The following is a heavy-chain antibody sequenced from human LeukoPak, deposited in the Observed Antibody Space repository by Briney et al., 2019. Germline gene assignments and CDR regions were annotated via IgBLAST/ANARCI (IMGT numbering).Heavy chain of an antibody. CDR3: ARHVGGIYYYMDV. V-gene: IGHV1-2*02. CDR2: INPNSGGT. D-gene: IGHD6-13*01. J-gene: IGHJ6*03. CDR1: GYTFTSYY. Sequence: GASVKVSCKASGYTFTSYYMHWVRQAPGQGLEWMEWINPNSGGTNYAQKFQGRVTMTRDTSISTAYMELSRLRSDDTAVYYCARHVGGIYYYMDVWGKGTTVTISS.